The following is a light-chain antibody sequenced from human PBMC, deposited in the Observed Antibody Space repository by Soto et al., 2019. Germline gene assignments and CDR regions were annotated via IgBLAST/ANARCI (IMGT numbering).Light chain of an antibody. V-gene: IGLV1-44*01. CDR3: VAWDDSLNGYV. J-gene: IGLJ1*01. CDR1: SSNIGSNT. CDR2: SNN. Sequence: QSVLTQPPSASGTPGQRVTISCSGSSSNIGSNTVNWYQQLPGTAPKLLIYSNNQRPSGVPDRFFGSKSGTSASLAISGLQSEDEADYYCVAWDDSLNGYVFGTGTKVTVL.